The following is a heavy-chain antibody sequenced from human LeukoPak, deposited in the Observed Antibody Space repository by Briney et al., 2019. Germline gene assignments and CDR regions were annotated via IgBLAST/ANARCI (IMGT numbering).Heavy chain of an antibody. Sequence: ASVKVSCKASGYTFTTYGIRWVRQAPGQGLEWMGYISTYSGNTNYAQKLQGRVTMTTDTSTSTVYMELRSLRSDDTAVYYCARVETTAYGMDVWGQGTTVTVSS. CDR1: GYTFTTYG. D-gene: IGHD1-1*01. V-gene: IGHV1-18*01. J-gene: IGHJ6*02. CDR3: ARVETTAYGMDV. CDR2: ISTYSGNT.